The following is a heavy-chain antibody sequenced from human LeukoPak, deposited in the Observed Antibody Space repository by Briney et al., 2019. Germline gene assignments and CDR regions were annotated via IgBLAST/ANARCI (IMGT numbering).Heavy chain of an antibody. CDR3: ARGRPHGNDY. Sequence: GGSLRLSCAASGFTFSTNAMSWVRQAPGKGLVWVSRIASDGSSTTYADSVKGRFSISRDNAKNALYLQMNSLRVEDTAVYYCARGRPHGNDYWGQGTLVTVSS. CDR1: GFTFSTNA. V-gene: IGHV3-74*01. CDR2: IASDGSST. J-gene: IGHJ4*02. D-gene: IGHD4-23*01.